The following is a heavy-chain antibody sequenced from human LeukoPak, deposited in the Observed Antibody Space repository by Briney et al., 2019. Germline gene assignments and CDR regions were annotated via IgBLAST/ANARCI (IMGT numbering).Heavy chain of an antibody. Sequence: GGSLRLSCAASGFTFSSYAMSWVRQAPGKGLEWVSAISGSGGSTYYADSVKGRFTISRDNSKNTLYLQMNSLRAEDTAVYYCAKWYYYYDSSGYYYLDYWGQGTLVTVSS. V-gene: IGHV3-23*01. CDR2: ISGSGGST. J-gene: IGHJ4*02. CDR3: AKWYYYYDSSGYYYLDY. CDR1: GFTFSSYA. D-gene: IGHD3-22*01.